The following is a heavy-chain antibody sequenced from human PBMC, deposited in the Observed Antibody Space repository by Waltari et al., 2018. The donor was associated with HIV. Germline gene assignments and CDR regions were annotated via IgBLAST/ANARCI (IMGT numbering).Heavy chain of an antibody. Sequence: QVQLQQWGAGLLKPSETLSLTCAVYAGSFSGYSWSWIRQPPGQGLEWIGESNHSGSTNYNPSLKSRVTISVDTSKNQFSLKLSSVTAADTAVYYCARGVGIAAAGTSSEYFQHWGQGTLVTVSS. J-gene: IGHJ1*01. D-gene: IGHD6-13*01. CDR1: AGSFSGYS. CDR3: ARGVGIAAAGTSSEYFQH. CDR2: SNHSGST. V-gene: IGHV4-34*01.